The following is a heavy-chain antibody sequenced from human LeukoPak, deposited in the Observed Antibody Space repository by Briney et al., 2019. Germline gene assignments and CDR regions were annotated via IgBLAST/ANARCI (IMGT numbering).Heavy chain of an antibody. CDR3: TRTSASTAIDY. CDR2: IDYRGST. Sequence: SETLSLTCAVSGGSISNYYWSWIRQPPGKRLEWIGYIDYRGSTNYNPSLKSRVTMSLDTSRNQFSLKLSSVTAADTAVYYCTRTSASTAIDYWGPGTLVTVSS. J-gene: IGHJ4*02. CDR1: GGSISNYY. V-gene: IGHV4-59*01. D-gene: IGHD4-17*01.